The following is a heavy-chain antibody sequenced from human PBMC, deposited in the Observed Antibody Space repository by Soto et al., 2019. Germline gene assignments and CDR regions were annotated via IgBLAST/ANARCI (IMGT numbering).Heavy chain of an antibody. D-gene: IGHD5-12*01. V-gene: IGHV3-23*01. J-gene: IGHJ5*01. CDR2: ISGSGGST. CDR1: GFAFSTYA. Sequence: EVQVLESGGGLVQPGGSLSLSCAASGFAFSTYAMSWVRQAPGKGLEWVASISGSGGSTYYADSAKGRFTISRDNSQNTVILQMNNLRAEGTAVYHCAKGTYSCDVSWLDSWGQGTMVGVSS. CDR3: AKGTYSCDVSWLDS.